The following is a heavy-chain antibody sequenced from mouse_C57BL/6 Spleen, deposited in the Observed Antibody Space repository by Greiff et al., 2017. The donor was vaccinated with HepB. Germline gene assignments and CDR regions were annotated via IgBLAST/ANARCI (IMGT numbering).Heavy chain of an antibody. CDR2: INPYNGDT. D-gene: IGHD1-2*01. CDR3: AREVLLRPYAMDY. V-gene: IGHV1-20*01. CDR1: GYSFTGYF. Sequence: EVQLQQSGPELVKPGDSVKISCKASGYSFTGYFMNWVMQSHGKSLEWIGRINPYNGDTFYNQKFKGKATLTVDKSSSTANMELRSLTSEDSAVYYCAREVLLRPYAMDYWGQGTSVTVSS. J-gene: IGHJ4*01.